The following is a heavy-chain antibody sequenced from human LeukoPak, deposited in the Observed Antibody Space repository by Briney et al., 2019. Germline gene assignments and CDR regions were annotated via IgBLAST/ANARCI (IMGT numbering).Heavy chain of an antibody. CDR1: GGSISTYY. J-gene: IGHJ4*02. CDR3: ARDGGYGHYDY. D-gene: IGHD5-18*01. V-gene: IGHV4-59*01. Sequence: SETLSLTCTVSGGSISTYYWNWIRQPPGKGLEWIGYIYHSGSTNYNPSLQSRVTISVDTSKNQFSLNLNSVTAADTAVYYCARDGGYGHYDYWGQGTLVTVSS. CDR2: IYHSGST.